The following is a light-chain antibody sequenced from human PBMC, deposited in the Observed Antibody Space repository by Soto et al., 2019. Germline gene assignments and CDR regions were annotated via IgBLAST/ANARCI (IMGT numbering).Light chain of an antibody. J-gene: IGKJ1*01. CDR3: QQYGNPPWT. CDR2: GAS. Sequence: VLTQSPGTLSLSPGDRATLYCRASQTISNNYFTWYQQKPGQAPRLLIYGASRRATGIPDRFSGSGSGTDFTLTISRLEAEDFAVYYGQQYGNPPWTCGQGTKVEIK. CDR1: QTISNNY. V-gene: IGKV3-20*01.